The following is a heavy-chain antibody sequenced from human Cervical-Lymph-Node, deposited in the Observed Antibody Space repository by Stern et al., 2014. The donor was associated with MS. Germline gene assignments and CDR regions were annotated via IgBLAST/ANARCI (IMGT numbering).Heavy chain of an antibody. D-gene: IGHD6-13*01. J-gene: IGHJ4*02. Sequence: QVQLVQSGAEVKKPGSSMKVSCKASGGSFSTLEISWVRQAPGQGLEWLGGITPLFGTTNYAPRVQGRVTIIADESTDTVNMELSSLRSEDTAVYYCVRDQGGIAASWGQGTLVTVSS. CDR1: GGSFSTLE. CDR2: ITPLFGTT. V-gene: IGHV1-69*12. CDR3: VRDQGGIAAS.